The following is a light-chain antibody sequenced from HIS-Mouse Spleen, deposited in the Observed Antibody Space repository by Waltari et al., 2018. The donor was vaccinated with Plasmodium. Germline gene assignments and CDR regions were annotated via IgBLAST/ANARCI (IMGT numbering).Light chain of an antibody. CDR3: QQRSNWPLT. CDR1: QSVSSY. V-gene: IGKV3-11*01. Sequence: EIVLTQSPATLSLSPGARATLSCRASQSVSSYLAWYQQKPGQAPRLLIYDASNRATGIPARVSGSGSGTDFTLTISNLEPEDFAVYYCQQRSNWPLTFGGGTKVEIK. CDR2: DAS. J-gene: IGKJ4*01.